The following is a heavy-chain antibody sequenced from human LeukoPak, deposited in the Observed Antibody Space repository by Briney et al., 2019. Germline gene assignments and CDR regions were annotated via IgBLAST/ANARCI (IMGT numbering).Heavy chain of an antibody. J-gene: IGHJ5*02. CDR2: VWYDGRNR. D-gene: IGHD3-16*01. CDR3: ARLWGGNGYSGGSLNL. V-gene: IGHV3-33*01. Sequence: GGSLRLSCAASGFTFRSYGMHWVRQAPGKGLEWVAVVWYDGRNRDYADSVKGRFTISKDNSNNMVFLQMDRLRAEDTAVYYCARLWGGNGYSGGSLNLWGQGTLVTVSS. CDR1: GFTFRSYG.